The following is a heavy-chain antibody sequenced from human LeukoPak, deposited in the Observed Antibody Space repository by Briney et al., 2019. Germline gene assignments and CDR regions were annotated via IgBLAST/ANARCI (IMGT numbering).Heavy chain of an antibody. V-gene: IGHV4-38-2*01. CDR3: ARRRTMFGYFAGEFDY. CDR1: GYSISSGYY. J-gene: IGHJ4*02. D-gene: IGHD3-10*02. CDR2: IYYSGSI. Sequence: SKTLSLTCAVSGYSISSGYYWGWIRQPPGKGLEWIGSIYYSGSINNNPSLKSRVTISVDTSKNQFSLKLNSVTAADTAVYYCARRRTMFGYFAGEFDYWGQGTLVTVSS.